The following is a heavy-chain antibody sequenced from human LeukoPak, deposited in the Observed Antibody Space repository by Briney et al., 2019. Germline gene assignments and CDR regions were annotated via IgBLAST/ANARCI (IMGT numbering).Heavy chain of an antibody. Sequence: SETLSLTCTVSGGSISSGGYYWSWIRQHPGKGLEWIGYIYYSGSTYYNPSLKSRVTISVDTSKNLFSLKLSSVTAADTAVYYCARDQNYYGSGSYYMSPNWFDPWGQGTLVTVSS. V-gene: IGHV4-31*03. J-gene: IGHJ5*02. CDR2: IYYSGST. CDR3: ARDQNYYGSGSYYMSPNWFDP. D-gene: IGHD3-10*01. CDR1: GGSISSGGYY.